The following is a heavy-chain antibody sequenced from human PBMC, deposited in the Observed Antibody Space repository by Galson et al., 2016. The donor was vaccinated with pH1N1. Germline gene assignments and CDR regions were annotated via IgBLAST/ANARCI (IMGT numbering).Heavy chain of an antibody. J-gene: IGHJ6*02. V-gene: IGHV3-9*02. CDR1: GFTSHDYA. D-gene: IGHD5-12*01. Sequence: SLRLSCAASGFTSHDYAMHWVRQAPGKGLEWVSGIFWNRNRIDYADSVRGRFIIPRDNAKPSLHLQMNSLSGDDTAVYYSATGGSGYDRPWYYDGLDVWGQGATVTVSS. CDR3: ATGGSGYDRPWYYDGLDV. CDR2: IFWNRNRI.